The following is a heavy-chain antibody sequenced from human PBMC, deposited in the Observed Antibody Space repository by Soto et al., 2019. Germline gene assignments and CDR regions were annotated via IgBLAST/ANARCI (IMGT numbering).Heavy chain of an antibody. CDR3: ASAVGVGAVAADY. Sequence: QLQLQESGSGLVKPSQTLSLTCAVSGGSISSGGYSWSWIRQPPGKGLEWIGYICHSGSTYYNPSLKSRVSISGHRSKNQFCLKLSSVTAADTAVYYCASAVGVGAVAADYWGQGTLVTVSS. V-gene: IGHV4-30-2*01. CDR1: GGSISSGGYS. J-gene: IGHJ4*02. CDR2: ICHSGST. D-gene: IGHD6-19*01.